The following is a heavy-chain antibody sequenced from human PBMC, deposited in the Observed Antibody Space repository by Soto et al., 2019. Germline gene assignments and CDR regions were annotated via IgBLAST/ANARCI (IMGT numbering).Heavy chain of an antibody. CDR3: ARDFPPSKYSSSWYGAIDY. CDR1: GFTFSSYS. CDR2: ISSSSSYI. J-gene: IGHJ4*02. D-gene: IGHD6-13*01. Sequence: EVQLVESGGGLVKPGGSLRLSCAASGFTFSSYSMNWVRQAPGKGLEWVSSISSSSSYIYYADSVKGRFTISRDNAKKSLYLQMNSQRAEDTAVYYCARDFPPSKYSSSWYGAIDYWGQGTLVTVSS. V-gene: IGHV3-21*01.